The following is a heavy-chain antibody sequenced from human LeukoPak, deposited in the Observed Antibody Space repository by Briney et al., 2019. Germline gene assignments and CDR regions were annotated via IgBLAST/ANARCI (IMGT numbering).Heavy chain of an antibody. CDR1: GGSISSSGDY. CDR2: IYYSGST. CDR3: ARDSYNGSYQDAFDI. Sequence: SETLSLTCTVSGGSISSSGDYWGWIRQPPGKGLEWIGSIYYSGSTSYYPSLKSRVTISIDTSKNQFSLKLSSVAATDTAVYYCARDSYNGSYQDAFDIWGQGTMVTVSS. V-gene: IGHV4-39*07. J-gene: IGHJ3*02. D-gene: IGHD1-26*01.